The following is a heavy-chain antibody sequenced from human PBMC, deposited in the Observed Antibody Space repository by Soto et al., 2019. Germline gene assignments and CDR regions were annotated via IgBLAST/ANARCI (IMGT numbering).Heavy chain of an antibody. CDR2: IIPIFGTA. J-gene: IGHJ1*01. V-gene: IGHV1-69*01. D-gene: IGHD2-15*01. CDR3: ARGYCSGGSCSPTYFHH. CDR1: GGTFSSYA. Sequence: QVQLVQSGAEVKKPGSSVKVSCKASGGTFSSYAISWVRQAPGQGLEWMGGIIPIFGTANYAQKFQGRVTITADESTSSADMELISLRSEDTAVYYCARGYCSGGSCSPTYFHHWGQGTLVTVSS.